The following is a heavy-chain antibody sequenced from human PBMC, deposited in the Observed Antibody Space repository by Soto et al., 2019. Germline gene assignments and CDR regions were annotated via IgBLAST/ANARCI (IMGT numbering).Heavy chain of an antibody. J-gene: IGHJ2*01. Sequence: QVQLVQSGAEVKKPGASVKISCETSRFTFTSYTFHWVRQAPGQRLEWVGWINSGNGKTEYSQNLQDRVTLTRDTSANTVFLELRTLTSDDTATYYCARDRYTANWYFDLWGRGTLVIVSS. CDR3: ARDRYTANWYFDL. V-gene: IGHV1-3*01. CDR2: INSGNGKT. D-gene: IGHD2-2*02. CDR1: RFTFTSYT.